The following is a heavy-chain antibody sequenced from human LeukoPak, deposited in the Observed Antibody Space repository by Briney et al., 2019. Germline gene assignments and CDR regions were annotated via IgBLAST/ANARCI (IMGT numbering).Heavy chain of an antibody. CDR1: GYTFTSYD. Sequence: ASVKASCKASGYTFTSYDINWVRQATGQGLEWMGWMNPNSGNTGYAQKFQGRVTMTRNTFISTAYMELSSLRSEDTAVYYCATLGSSESLFDYWGQGTLVTVSS. CDR3: ATLGSSESLFDY. V-gene: IGHV1-8*01. J-gene: IGHJ4*02. D-gene: IGHD3-10*01. CDR2: MNPNSGNT.